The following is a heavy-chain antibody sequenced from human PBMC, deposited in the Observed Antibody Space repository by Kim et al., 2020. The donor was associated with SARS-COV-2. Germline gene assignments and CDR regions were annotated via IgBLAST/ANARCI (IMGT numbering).Heavy chain of an antibody. CDR3: ARVYSSGWYEGFDY. V-gene: IGHV3-7*01. Sequence: VDSVKGRFTISRDNAKNSLYLQMNSLRAEDTAVYYCARVYSSGWYEGFDYWGQGTLVTVSS. D-gene: IGHD6-19*01. J-gene: IGHJ4*02.